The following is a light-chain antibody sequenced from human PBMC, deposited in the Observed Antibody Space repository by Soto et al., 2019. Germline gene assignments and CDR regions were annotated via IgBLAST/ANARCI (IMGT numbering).Light chain of an antibody. Sequence: DIQMTQSPPTLSASVGDRVTITCRASQSISSWLAWYQQKPGKAPKLLMYKASSLESGVPSRFSGGGSGTEFTLTISSLQPDDFATYYCHQYNSYPWTFGQGTKVEIK. CDR2: KAS. CDR1: QSISSW. V-gene: IGKV1-5*03. CDR3: HQYNSYPWT. J-gene: IGKJ1*01.